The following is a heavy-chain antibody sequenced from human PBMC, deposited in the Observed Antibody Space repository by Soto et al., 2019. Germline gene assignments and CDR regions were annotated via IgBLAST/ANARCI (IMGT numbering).Heavy chain of an antibody. V-gene: IGHV1-8*02. J-gene: IGHJ4*02. D-gene: IGHD3-10*01. CDR2: VNPNNGDT. Sequence: QVQLVQSGAELKKPGVSVKVSCKASGYNFFNYDMNWVRQATGQGPEWIGWVNPNNGDTGYGVRFQGRVTLTTDISTTTAYMELTSLRLDDTAIYYCAKVSRRGSAIDFDYWGQGTLITVSS. CDR1: GYNFFNYD. CDR3: AKVSRRGSAIDFDY.